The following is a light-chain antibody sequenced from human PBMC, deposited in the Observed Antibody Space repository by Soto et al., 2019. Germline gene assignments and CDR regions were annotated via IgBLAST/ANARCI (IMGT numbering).Light chain of an antibody. Sequence: EIVLTQSPGTLSLSPGERATLSCRANESVNSNYLGWYQQRPGQAPRLLVYDASKRATGIPDRFSGSGSGTGFTLTISRLEPEDFAVYYCQQYSNSRTFGQGTKVETK. V-gene: IGKV3-20*01. J-gene: IGKJ1*01. CDR1: ESVNSNY. CDR3: QQYSNSRT. CDR2: DAS.